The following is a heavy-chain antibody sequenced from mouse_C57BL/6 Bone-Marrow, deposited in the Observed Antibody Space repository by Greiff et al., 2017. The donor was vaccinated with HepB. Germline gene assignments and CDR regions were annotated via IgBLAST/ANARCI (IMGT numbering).Heavy chain of an antibody. J-gene: IGHJ3*01. CDR3: ATSYSNYGLWFAY. D-gene: IGHD2-5*01. Sequence: LVRPGSSVKMSCKTSGYTFTSYGINWVKQRPGQGLEWIGYIYIGNGYTEYNEKFKGKATLTSDTSSSTAYMQLSSLTSEDSAIYFCATSYSNYGLWFAYWGQGTLVTVSA. V-gene: IGHV1-58*01. CDR1: GYTFTSYG. CDR2: IYIGNGYT.